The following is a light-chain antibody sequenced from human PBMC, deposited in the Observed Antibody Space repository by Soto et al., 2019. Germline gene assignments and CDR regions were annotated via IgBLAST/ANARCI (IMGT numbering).Light chain of an antibody. CDR1: ESVSSN. J-gene: IGKJ2*01. CDR2: DAS. V-gene: IGKV3-15*01. Sequence: IGMTQSPATLSVSPGEGVTLSCRSSESVSSNLAWYQQKPGQSPRLLVYDASNRATAIPARFSGSGSGTEFTLTINALQPEDFAVYYCQQYDQWPSYTLGQGTKVDIK. CDR3: QQYDQWPSYT.